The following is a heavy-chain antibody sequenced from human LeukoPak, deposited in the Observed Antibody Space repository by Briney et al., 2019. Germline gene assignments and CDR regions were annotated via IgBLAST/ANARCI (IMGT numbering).Heavy chain of an antibody. CDR1: GGTFSSYT. V-gene: IGHV1-69*02. J-gene: IGHJ5*02. Sequence: SSAKVSCKASGGTFSSYTISWVRQAPGQGLEWMGRIIPILGIANYAQKFQGRVTITADKSTSTAYMELSSLRSEDTAVYYCARYDRTASFDPWGQGTLVTVSS. D-gene: IGHD3-3*01. CDR3: ARYDRTASFDP. CDR2: IIPILGIA.